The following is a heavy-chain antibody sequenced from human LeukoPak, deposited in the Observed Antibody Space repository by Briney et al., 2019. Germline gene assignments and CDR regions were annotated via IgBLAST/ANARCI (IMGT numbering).Heavy chain of an antibody. J-gene: IGHJ4*02. CDR2: IYYSGST. V-gene: IGHV4-59*01. CDR3: ARDQVDYDIPDHFDY. Sequence: SETLSLTCTVSGGSISSYYWTWIRQPPGKGLEWIGYIYYSGSTNYNPSLKSRVTISVDTSKNQFSLKLSSVTAADTAVYYCARDQVDYDIPDHFDYWGKGTLVAVSS. CDR1: GGSISSYY. D-gene: IGHD3-22*01.